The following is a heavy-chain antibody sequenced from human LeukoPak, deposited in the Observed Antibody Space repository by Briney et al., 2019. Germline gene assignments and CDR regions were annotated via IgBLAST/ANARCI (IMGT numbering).Heavy chain of an antibody. J-gene: IGHJ6*02. Sequence: GGSLRLSCTTSGFTFGDYAMSWVRQAPGKGLEWVGFIRSKAYGGTIEYAASVKGRFTISRDDSKGIAYLQMNSLKIEDTALYYCTRGPIQLWIHNAMDVWGQGTTVTVSS. CDR1: GFTFGDYA. CDR3: TRGPIQLWIHNAMDV. V-gene: IGHV3-49*04. CDR2: IRSKAYGGTI. D-gene: IGHD5-18*01.